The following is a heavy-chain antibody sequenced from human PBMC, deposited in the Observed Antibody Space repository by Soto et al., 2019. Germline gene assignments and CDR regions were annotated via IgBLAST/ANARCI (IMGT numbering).Heavy chain of an antibody. CDR3: ARPPEYSSGWPFDY. CDR1: GGSISSSSYY. J-gene: IGHJ4*02. V-gene: IGHV4-39*01. D-gene: IGHD6-19*01. CDR2: IYYSGST. Sequence: QLQLQESGPGLVKPSETLSLTCTVSGGSISSSSYYWGWIRQPPGKGLEWIGSIYYSGSTYYNPSLESRVTIAVDTSKNQFSLRLSSVTAADTAVYYCARPPEYSSGWPFDYWGQGTLVTVSS.